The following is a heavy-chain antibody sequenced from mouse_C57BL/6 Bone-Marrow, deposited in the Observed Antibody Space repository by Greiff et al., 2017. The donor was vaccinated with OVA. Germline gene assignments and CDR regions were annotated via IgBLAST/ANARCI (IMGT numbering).Heavy chain of an antibody. D-gene: IGHD2-1*01. CDR3: ARNSYYGNGFDY. CDR2: IYPRSGNN. CDR1: GYTFTSYG. J-gene: IGHJ2*01. V-gene: IGHV1-81*01. Sequence: QVQLQQSGAELARPGASVKLSCKASGYTFTSYGISWVKQSTGQGLEWIGEIYPRSGNNYYNEKFKGKATLTADKSSSTAYMELRSLTSEDSAVYFCARNSYYGNGFDYWGQGTTLTVSS.